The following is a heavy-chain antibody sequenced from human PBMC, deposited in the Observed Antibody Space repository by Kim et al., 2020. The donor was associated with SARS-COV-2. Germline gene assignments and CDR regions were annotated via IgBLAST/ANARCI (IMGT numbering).Heavy chain of an antibody. V-gene: IGHV3-74*01. D-gene: IGHD6-19*01. Sequence: GGSLRLSCAASGFTFSSYWMHWVRQAPGKGLVWVSRLNSDGSSINYADSVKGRFTISRDNAENTLYLQMNSLRAEDTAVYYCARGVAGTFDYWGQGTLVTVSS. CDR1: GFTFSSYW. CDR3: ARGVAGTFDY. CDR2: LNSDGSSI. J-gene: IGHJ4*02.